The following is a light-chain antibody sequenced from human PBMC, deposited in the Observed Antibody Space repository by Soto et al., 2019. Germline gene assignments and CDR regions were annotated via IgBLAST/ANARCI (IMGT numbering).Light chain of an antibody. V-gene: IGKV3-11*01. CDR2: DAS. J-gene: IGKJ4*01. CDR3: QQRSNWPPLT. Sequence: EIVLTQSPATLSLSPGERATLSFRASQSVSSYLAWYQQKPGQATRLIIYDASNRANGIPARFSGSVSGTDFTLTLRSLEPEDFAAYYCQQRSNWPPLTFGGGTKVDIK. CDR1: QSVSSY.